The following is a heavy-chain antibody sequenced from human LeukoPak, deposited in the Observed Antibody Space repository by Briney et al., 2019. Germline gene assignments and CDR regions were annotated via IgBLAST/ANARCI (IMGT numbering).Heavy chain of an antibody. CDR3: ARSGPGYSYGIFDY. V-gene: IGHV3-13*01. D-gene: IGHD5-18*01. Sequence: GGSLRLSCAASGFTFSSYDMQWGRQARGKGLEWVSAIGTAGDTYYPGSVKGRFTISRENAKNSLYLQMNSLRARDTAVYYCARSGPGYSYGIFDYWGQGTLVTV. CDR2: IGTAGDT. J-gene: IGHJ4*02. CDR1: GFTFSSYD.